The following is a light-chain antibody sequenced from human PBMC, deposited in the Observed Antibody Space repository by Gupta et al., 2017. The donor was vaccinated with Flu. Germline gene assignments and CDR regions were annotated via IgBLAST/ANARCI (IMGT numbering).Light chain of an antibody. CDR2: EVS. CDR3: SSYAGSNMGV. Sequence: QSALTPPPSASGSPGQSVPLSCTGTSSDIGGYNYVSWYQQHPGKAPKLMIYEVSKRPSGVPDRFSGSKSGNTASLTVSGLQAEDEADYYCSSYAGSNMGVFGGGTKLTVL. CDR1: SSDIGGYNY. J-gene: IGLJ2*01. V-gene: IGLV2-8*01.